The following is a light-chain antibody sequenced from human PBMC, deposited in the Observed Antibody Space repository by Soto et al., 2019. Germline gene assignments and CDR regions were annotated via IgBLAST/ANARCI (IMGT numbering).Light chain of an antibody. J-gene: IGKJ5*01. Sequence: EIVMTQSAATLSLSPGERATLSFRASQSVSSNLAWYQQKPGQAPRLLIYGASTRATGIPARFSGSGSGTEFTLTISSLQSEDFAVYYCQQYNNWPPITFGQGTRLEIK. CDR2: GAS. CDR1: QSVSSN. V-gene: IGKV3-15*01. CDR3: QQYNNWPPIT.